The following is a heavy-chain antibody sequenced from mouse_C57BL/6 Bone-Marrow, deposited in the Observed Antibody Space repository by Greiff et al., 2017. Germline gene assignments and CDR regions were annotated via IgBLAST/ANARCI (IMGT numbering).Heavy chain of an antibody. Sequence: VQLKQSGSELRSPGSSVKLSCKDFDSEVFPIAYMSWVRQKPGHGFEWIGGILPSIGRTIYGEKFEDKATLDADTLANTAYLELNSLTSEDSAIYYCARIGLLLRGGYFDVWGTGTTVTVSS. D-gene: IGHD1-1*01. CDR3: ARIGLLLRGGYFDV. J-gene: IGHJ1*03. CDR2: ILPSIGRT. V-gene: IGHV15-2*01. CDR1: DSEVFPIAY.